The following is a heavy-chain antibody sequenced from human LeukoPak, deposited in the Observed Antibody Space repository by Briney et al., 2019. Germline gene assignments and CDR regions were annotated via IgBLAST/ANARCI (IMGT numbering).Heavy chain of an antibody. J-gene: IGHJ4*02. Sequence: GGSLRLSCAASGFAFSTYAMHWVRQAPGKGLEDVSAISSNGGSTYYANSVKGRFTISRDNSKNTLYLQIGSLRAEDMAVYYCARVQAGHIYGYFDYWGKGTLVTVSS. CDR3: ARVQAGHIYGYFDY. D-gene: IGHD5-18*01. CDR1: GFAFSTYA. V-gene: IGHV3-64*01. CDR2: ISSNGGST.